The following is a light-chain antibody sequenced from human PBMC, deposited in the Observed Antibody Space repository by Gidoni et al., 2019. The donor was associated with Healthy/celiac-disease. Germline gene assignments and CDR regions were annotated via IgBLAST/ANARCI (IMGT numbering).Light chain of an antibody. J-gene: IGLJ3*02. CDR1: SSNIGSNY. V-gene: IGLV1-47*02. CDR2: SNN. Sequence: QPVLTQPHSASGTPGQRVTLSFSGSSSNIGSNYVYWYQQLPGTAPKLLIYSNNQRPSGVPDRFSGSKSGTSASLAISGLRSEDEADYYCAAWDDSLREGVFGGGTKLTVL. CDR3: AAWDDSLREGV.